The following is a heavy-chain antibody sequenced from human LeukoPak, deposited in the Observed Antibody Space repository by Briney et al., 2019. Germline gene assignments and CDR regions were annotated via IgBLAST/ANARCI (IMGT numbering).Heavy chain of an antibody. CDR1: GFTFSNAW. CDR3: TQMVVAATGWFDP. CDR2: IKSKTDGGTT. Sequence: TGGSLRLSCAASGFTFSNAWMSWVRQAPGKGLEWVGRIKSKTDGGTTDYAAPVKGRFTISRDDSKTTLYLQMNRLKAEDTAVYYCTQMVVAATGWFDPWGQGTLVTVSS. D-gene: IGHD2-15*01. V-gene: IGHV3-15*01. J-gene: IGHJ5*02.